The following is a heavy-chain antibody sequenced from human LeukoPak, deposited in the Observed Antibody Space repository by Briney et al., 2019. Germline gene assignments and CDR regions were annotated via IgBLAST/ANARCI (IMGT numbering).Heavy chain of an antibody. V-gene: IGHV4-31*03. Sequence: PSQTLSLTCTVSGGSISSGGYYWSWIRQHPGKGLEWIGYIYYSGSTYYNPSLKSRVTISVDTSKNQFSLKLSSVTAADTAVYYCARGTYDSSGYYLGFSFDYWGQGTLVTVSS. J-gene: IGHJ4*02. CDR1: GGSISSGGYY. CDR2: IYYSGST. CDR3: ARGTYDSSGYYLGFSFDY. D-gene: IGHD3-22*01.